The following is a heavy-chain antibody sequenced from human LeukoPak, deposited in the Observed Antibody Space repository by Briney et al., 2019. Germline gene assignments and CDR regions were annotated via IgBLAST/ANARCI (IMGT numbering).Heavy chain of an antibody. CDR3: APYCTSADCLSYSSYYCTDG. D-gene: IGHD2-8*02. J-gene: IGHJ6*02. Sequence: VGGLRLSCVLSLFTVRSFGMCWVRQAPREGREGVSGISVVVVSTYYAQSVRGRFTIFRDSSKTTLLLQPDSLRAEDTALYYCAPYCTSADCLSYSSYYCTDGWSQGTAVTVSS. CDR1: LFTVRSFG. V-gene: IGHV3-23*01. CDR2: ISVVVVST.